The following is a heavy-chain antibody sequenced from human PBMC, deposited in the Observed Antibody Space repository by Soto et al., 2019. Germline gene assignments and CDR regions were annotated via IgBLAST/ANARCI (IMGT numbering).Heavy chain of an antibody. D-gene: IGHD1-26*01. J-gene: IGHJ4*02. V-gene: IGHV4-38-2*01. CDR1: GYSISSGYY. CDR2: IYHSGRT. CDR3: ARSTVGATDY. Sequence: SETLSLTCAVSGYSISSGYYWGWIRQPPGKGLEWIGSIYHSGRTYYNPSLKSRVTISVDTSKNQFSLKLSSVTAADTAAYYCARSTVGATDYWGQGTLVTVSS.